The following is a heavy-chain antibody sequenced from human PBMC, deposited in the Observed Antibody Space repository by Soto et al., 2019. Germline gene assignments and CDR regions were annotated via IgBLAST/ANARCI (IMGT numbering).Heavy chain of an antibody. V-gene: IGHV1-3*01. CDR3: ATDGAGTRAGTYCMDV. CDR1: GYTFSIYA. Sequence: GASVKVSCKASGYTFSIYAMHWVRQAPGQSLEWMAWINAGNGYRKYSQKFEGRLIVTSDTYASTAYMVVSSLRSEDTAVYYCATDGAGTRAGTYCMDVWGQGTTVTVSS. J-gene: IGHJ6*02. CDR2: INAGNGYR. D-gene: IGHD2-15*01.